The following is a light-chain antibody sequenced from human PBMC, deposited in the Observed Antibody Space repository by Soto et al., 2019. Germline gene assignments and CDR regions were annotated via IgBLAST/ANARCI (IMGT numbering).Light chain of an antibody. CDR2: WAS. CDR1: QSVLYSSNNMNY. V-gene: IGKV4-1*01. CDR3: QQYYSTPIT. J-gene: IGKJ5*01. Sequence: DIVLTQSPDSLAVSLGERATINCKSSQSVLYSSNNMNYLAWYQQKPGQPPQLLIYWASTRESGVPDRFSGSGSGADFTLTISSLQAEDGAVYYCQQYYSTPITFGQGTRLEIK.